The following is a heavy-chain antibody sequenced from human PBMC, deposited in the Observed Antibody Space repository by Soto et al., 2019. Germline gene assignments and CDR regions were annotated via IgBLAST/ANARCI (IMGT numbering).Heavy chain of an antibody. V-gene: IGHV4-30-4*01. CDR3: ARAPGDTAIQNWFDP. J-gene: IGHJ5*02. CDR1: GGSISSGDYY. Sequence: QVQLQESGPGLVKPSQTLSLTCTVSGGSISSGDYYWSWIRQPPGKGLEWIGYIYYSGSTYYNPSLKSRVTISVDTSKNQFSLKLSSVTAADTAVYYCARAPGDTAIQNWFDPWGQGTLVTVSS. CDR2: IYYSGST. D-gene: IGHD5-18*01.